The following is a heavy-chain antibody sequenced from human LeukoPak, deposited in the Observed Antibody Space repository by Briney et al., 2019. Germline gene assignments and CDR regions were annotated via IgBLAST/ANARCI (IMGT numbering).Heavy chain of an antibody. CDR3: AAEKTGYSSGWYYFDY. CDR1: GDSVSSNSAA. CDR2: TYYRSKWYN. Sequence: SQTLSLTCAISGDSVSSNSAAWNWIRQSPSRGLEWLGRTYYRSKWYNDYAVSVKSRITINPDTSKNQFSLQLNSATPEDTAVYYCAAEKTGYSSGWYYFDYWGQGTLVTVSS. J-gene: IGHJ4*02. V-gene: IGHV6-1*01. D-gene: IGHD6-19*01.